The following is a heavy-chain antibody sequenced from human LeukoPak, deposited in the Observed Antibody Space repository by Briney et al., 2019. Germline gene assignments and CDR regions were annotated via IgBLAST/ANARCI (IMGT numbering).Heavy chain of an antibody. CDR2: ISSSSSTI. J-gene: IGHJ4*02. CDR3: ARVRGVVIDY. V-gene: IGHV3-48*01. Sequence: GGSLRLSCAASGFTISNYWMSWVRQAPGKGLEWVSYISSSSSTIYYADSVKGRFTISRDNAKNSLYLQMNSLRAEDTAVYYCARVRGVVIDYWGQGTLVTVSS. D-gene: IGHD3-22*01. CDR1: GFTISNYW.